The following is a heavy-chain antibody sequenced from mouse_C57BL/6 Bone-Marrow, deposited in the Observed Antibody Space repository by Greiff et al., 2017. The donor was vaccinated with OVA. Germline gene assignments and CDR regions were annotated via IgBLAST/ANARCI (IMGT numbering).Heavy chain of an antibody. V-gene: IGHV1-15*01. J-gene: IGHJ2*01. CDR3: TRRRIYYGNYDY. D-gene: IGHD2-1*01. Sequence: VQLQQSGAELVRPGASVTLSCKASGYTFTDYEMHWVKQTPVHGLEWIGAIDPETGGTDYNQKFKGKAILTADKSSSTAYMELRSLTSEDSAVYYCTRRRIYYGNYDYWGQGTTLTVSS. CDR1: GYTFTDYE. CDR2: IDPETGGT.